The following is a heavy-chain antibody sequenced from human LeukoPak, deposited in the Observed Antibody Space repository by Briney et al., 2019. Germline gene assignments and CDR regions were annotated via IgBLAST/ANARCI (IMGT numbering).Heavy chain of an antibody. CDR2: MNPNSGNT. CDR1: GYTFTSSD. D-gene: IGHD6-19*01. J-gene: IGHJ6*02. Sequence: GAPVKVSGKASGYTFTSSDINWVRQATGQGLEWMGWMNPNSGNTGYAQKFQGRVTMTRNTSISTAYMELSSLRSEDTAVYYCVRVGSSGWYSSYYGMDVWGQGTTVTVSS. CDR3: VRVGSSGWYSSYYGMDV. V-gene: IGHV1-8*01.